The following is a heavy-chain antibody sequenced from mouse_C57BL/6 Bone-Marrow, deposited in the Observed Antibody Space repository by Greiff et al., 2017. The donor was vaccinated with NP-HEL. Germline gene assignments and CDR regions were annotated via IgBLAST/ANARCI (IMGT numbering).Heavy chain of an antibody. J-gene: IGHJ3*01. D-gene: IGHD3-2*02. CDR2: INPNNGGT. Sequence: EVQLQQSGPELVKPGASVKIPCKASGYTFTDYNMDWVKQSHGKSLEWIGDINPNNGGTIYNQKFKGKATLTVDKSSSTAYMELRSLTSEDTAVYYCARLASDSSGPWFAYWGQGTLVTVSA. CDR3: ARLASDSSGPWFAY. V-gene: IGHV1-18*01. CDR1: GYTFTDYN.